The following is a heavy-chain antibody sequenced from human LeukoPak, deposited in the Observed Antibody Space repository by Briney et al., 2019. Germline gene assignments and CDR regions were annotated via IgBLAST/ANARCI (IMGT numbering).Heavy chain of an antibody. CDR1: GYSFTSFG. J-gene: IGHJ4*02. Sequence: ASVKVSCKASGYSFTSFGISWVRQAPGQGLECMGWISGYNGNTNYAQKLQGRVTMTTDTSTSTAYMELRSLRSDDTAVYYCAREDTRRGSRGYFDYWGQGTLVTVSS. D-gene: IGHD2-2*01. V-gene: IGHV1-18*01. CDR3: AREDTRRGSRGYFDY. CDR2: ISGYNGNT.